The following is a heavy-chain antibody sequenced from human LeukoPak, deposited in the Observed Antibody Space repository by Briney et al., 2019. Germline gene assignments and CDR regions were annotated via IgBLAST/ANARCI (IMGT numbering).Heavy chain of an antibody. CDR3: ARDFSPMVRGVIRGFDP. D-gene: IGHD3-10*01. J-gene: IGHJ5*02. CDR2: IYCIGST. CDR1: GGSISSSSYY. Sequence: SEALSLTCTGSGGSISSSSYYSGWIRQPAGKGLGWRGSIYCIGSTNYNPSLKNRVTIEGGAAKSQFSMKLSSVTAADTAVYYCARDFSPMVRGVIRGFDPWGQGTLVTVSS. V-gene: IGHV4-39*07.